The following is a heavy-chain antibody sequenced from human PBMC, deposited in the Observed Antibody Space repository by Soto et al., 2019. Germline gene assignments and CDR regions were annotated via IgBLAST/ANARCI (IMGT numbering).Heavy chain of an antibody. CDR2: ISYDGSNK. D-gene: IGHD6-13*01. CDR1: GFTFSSYA. J-gene: IGHJ4*02. Sequence: GGSLRLSCAASGFTFSSYAMHWVRQAPGKGLEWVAVISYDGSNKYYADSVKGRFTISRDNSKNTLSLQMNSLRAEDTAVYYCAGGLLSSSWYGSYYFDYWGQGTLVTVSS. V-gene: IGHV3-30-3*01. CDR3: AGGLLSSSWYGSYYFDY.